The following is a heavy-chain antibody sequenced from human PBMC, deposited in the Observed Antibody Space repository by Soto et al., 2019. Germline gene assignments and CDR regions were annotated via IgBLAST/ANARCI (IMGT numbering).Heavy chain of an antibody. CDR3: ASGAAFYYDTSRY. J-gene: IGHJ4*02. CDR1: GFTFRDAW. D-gene: IGHD3-22*01. Sequence: PGGSLRLSCAASGFTFRDAWMSWVRQTPGKGLEWVAVMSPGGNSQYYADSVKGRFTISRDTSKSTLYLQMTSLRPEDTAVYYCASGAAFYYDTSRYWGQGTLVTVSS. V-gene: IGHV3-30-3*01. CDR2: MSPGGNSQ.